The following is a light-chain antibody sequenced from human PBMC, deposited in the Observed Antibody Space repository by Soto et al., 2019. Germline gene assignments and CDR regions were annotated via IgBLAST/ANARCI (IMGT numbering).Light chain of an antibody. CDR1: QSISFY. Sequence: DIQMTQSPSTLTASVGDRITITCRASQSISFYLAWYQQTPGKAPKILVWDASHLERGVPSRLSGSGSGTEFTLTINNLQPGDFATYYCQQYYGYSTWTFGQGTKVDIK. J-gene: IGKJ1*01. V-gene: IGKV1-5*01. CDR3: QQYYGYSTWT. CDR2: DAS.